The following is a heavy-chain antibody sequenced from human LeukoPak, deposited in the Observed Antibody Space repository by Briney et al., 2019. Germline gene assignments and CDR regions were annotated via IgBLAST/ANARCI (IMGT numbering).Heavy chain of an antibody. D-gene: IGHD3-22*01. V-gene: IGHV1-18*01. CDR1: GYTFTSYG. Sequence: GASVKVSCKASGYTFTSYGISWVRQAPGQGLEWMGWISAYNGNTNYAQKFQGRVTMTTDTSTSTAYMELRSLRSDDTAVYYCARGKYYYDSSVYYGARHYYYGMDVWGQGTTVTVSS. CDR2: ISAYNGNT. CDR3: ARGKYYYDSSVYYGARHYYYGMDV. J-gene: IGHJ6*02.